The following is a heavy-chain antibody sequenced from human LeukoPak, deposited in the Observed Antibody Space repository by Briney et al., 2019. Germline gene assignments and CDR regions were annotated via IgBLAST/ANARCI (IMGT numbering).Heavy chain of an antibody. D-gene: IGHD1-1*01. CDR2: IGVSGST. CDR3: ATALLRASTYMDV. J-gene: IGHJ6*03. V-gene: IGHV3-23*01. CDR1: GFTFRTYA. Sequence: GGSLRLSCAASGFTFRTYAMNWVRQAPGKGLEWVSGIGVSGSTYYADSVKGRFTISRDNSKNTLHLQINSLRVEDTAVYYCATALLRASTYMDVWGKGTTVTVSS.